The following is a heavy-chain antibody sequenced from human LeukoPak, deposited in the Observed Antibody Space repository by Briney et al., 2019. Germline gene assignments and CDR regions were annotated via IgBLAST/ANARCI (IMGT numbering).Heavy chain of an antibody. Sequence: GGSLRLSCAASGFIFSSYSMNWVRQAPGKGLEWVLSISSSSSYIYYADSVKGRFTISRDNAKNSLFLQMNSLRAEDTAVYYCARAEGVPAAIYYYIDVWGKGTTVTVSS. CDR3: ARAEGVPAAIYYYIDV. V-gene: IGHV3-21*01. J-gene: IGHJ6*03. CDR2: ISSSSSYI. D-gene: IGHD2-2*02. CDR1: GFIFSSYS.